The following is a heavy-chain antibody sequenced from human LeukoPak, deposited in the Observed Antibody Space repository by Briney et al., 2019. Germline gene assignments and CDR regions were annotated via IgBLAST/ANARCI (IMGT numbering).Heavy chain of an antibody. CDR3: ARGIITGFDP. CDR1: GGSISSGGYS. Sequence: PSETLSLTCAVSGGSISSGGYSWSWIRQPPGKGLEWIGYIYHSGSTYYNPSLKSRVTISVDRSKNQFSLKLSSVTAADTAVYYCARGIITGFDPWGQGTLVTVSS. D-gene: IGHD3-22*01. V-gene: IGHV4-30-2*01. J-gene: IGHJ5*02. CDR2: IYHSGST.